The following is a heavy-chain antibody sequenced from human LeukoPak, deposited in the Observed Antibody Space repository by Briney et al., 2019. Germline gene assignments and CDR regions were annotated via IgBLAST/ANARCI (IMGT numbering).Heavy chain of an antibody. D-gene: IGHD3-3*01. J-gene: IGHJ6*03. V-gene: IGHV3-11*04. Sequence: GGSLRLSCAASGFTFSDYYMSWIRQAPGKGLEWVSYISSSGSTIYYADSVKGRFTISRDNAKNSLYLQMNSLRAEDTAVYYCARMRSGYHTTDYYMDVWGKGTTVTVSS. CDR1: GFTFSDYY. CDR2: ISSSGSTI. CDR3: ARMRSGYHTTDYYMDV.